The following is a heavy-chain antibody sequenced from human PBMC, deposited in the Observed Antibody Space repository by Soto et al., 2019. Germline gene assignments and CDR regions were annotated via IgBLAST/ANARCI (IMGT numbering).Heavy chain of an antibody. J-gene: IGHJ5*02. CDR3: ATSKHDVVAGSVWFDP. Sequence: ALSVTGTVSGASITSGGYSWGWIRQPPGQGLEWIGYMYHSGNTYYNPSLKGRVTISLDHSRNQFSLRLNSVTAADTAVYFSATSKHDVVAGSVWFDPWGQGTPVTVSS. CDR2: MYHSGNT. D-gene: IGHD2-21*01. V-gene: IGHV4-30-2*01. CDR1: GASITSGGYS.